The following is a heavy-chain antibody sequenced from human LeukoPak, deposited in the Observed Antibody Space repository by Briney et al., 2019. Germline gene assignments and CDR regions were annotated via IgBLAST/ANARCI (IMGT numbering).Heavy chain of an antibody. D-gene: IGHD1-26*01. J-gene: IGHJ4*02. Sequence: GGSLRLSCVGSGFTFSNHAMHWVRQPPGKGLEWVSAIGISADTFYVGSVKGRFTISRENGENSLYLQMNNLGVEDTAIYYCARQNSPHGNFDYWGQGTLVAVSS. CDR3: ARQNSPHGNFDY. CDR2: IGISADT. CDR1: GFTFSNHA. V-gene: IGHV3-13*01.